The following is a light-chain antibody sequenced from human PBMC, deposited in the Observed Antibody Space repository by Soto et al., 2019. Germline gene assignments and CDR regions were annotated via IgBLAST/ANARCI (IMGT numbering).Light chain of an antibody. CDR1: QSVSGY. CDR3: HQYGSSPWT. J-gene: IGKJ1*01. CDR2: GAS. Sequence: EIGMTQSPATLSLSPGETATLSCRASQSVSGYIGWYQQKPGQAPRLLIYGASSRAPGIPDRFSGSGSETDFTLTITRLESEDFAVYSCHQYGSSPWTFGQGTKVDI. V-gene: IGKV3-20*01.